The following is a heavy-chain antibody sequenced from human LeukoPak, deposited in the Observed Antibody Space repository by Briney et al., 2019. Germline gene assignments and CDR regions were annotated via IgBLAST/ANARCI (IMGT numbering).Heavy chain of an antibody. CDR2: ISHSGSA. CDR3: ARLTWELPPGGLYYSYYMDL. J-gene: IGHJ6*03. CDR1: GGSISSSYW. V-gene: IGHV4-4*02. Sequence: SETLSLTCAISGGSISSSYWWSWVRQPPGKGLEWIGEISHSGSANYTPSLKSRVTISVDKSKNQFSLKVTSVTAADTAVYYCARLTWELPPGGLYYSYYMDLWGKGTTVTVS. D-gene: IGHD1-26*01.